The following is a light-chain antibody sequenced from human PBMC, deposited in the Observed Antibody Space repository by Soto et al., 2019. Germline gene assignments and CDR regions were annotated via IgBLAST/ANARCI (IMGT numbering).Light chain of an antibody. CDR3: QQYTPDSPWA. V-gene: IGKV1-5*01. CDR2: DVS. CDR1: QSLGNW. J-gene: IGKJ1*01. Sequence: DIQMTQSPSTLSASVGDKVTITCRASQSLGNWLAWYQQEPGKAPSLLIYDVSTLQSGVPSRFSGSGSGTEFTLTITDLQPADVATYFCQQYTPDSPWAFGQGTKVEFK.